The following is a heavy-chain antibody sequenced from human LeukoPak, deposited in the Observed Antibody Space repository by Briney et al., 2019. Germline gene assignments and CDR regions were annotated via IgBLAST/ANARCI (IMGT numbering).Heavy chain of an antibody. Sequence: SETLSLTCTVSGYSISSYYWSWIRQPAGKGLEWIGRIYTSGSTNYNPSLKGRVTMSVDTSKNQFSLKLSSVTAADTAVYYCARDDRITMVRGGPDYYYYMDVWGKGTTVTISS. CDR1: GYSISSYY. CDR3: ARDDRITMVRGGPDYYYYMDV. CDR2: IYTSGST. D-gene: IGHD3-10*01. J-gene: IGHJ6*03. V-gene: IGHV4-4*07.